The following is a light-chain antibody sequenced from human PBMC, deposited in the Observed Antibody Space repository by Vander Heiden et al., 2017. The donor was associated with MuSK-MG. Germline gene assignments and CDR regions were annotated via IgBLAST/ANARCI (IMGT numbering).Light chain of an antibody. V-gene: IGKV1-39*01. Sequence: DIQMTQSPASLSASVGDRVTITCRASQRISSYLNWYQQRPGKAPKVVIYAASSLQSGVPSRFSGSGSGTDFTLTITSLQPEDSATYYCQQSYSTRRTFGQGTKVQIK. CDR1: QRISSY. CDR2: AAS. J-gene: IGKJ1*01. CDR3: QQSYSTRRT.